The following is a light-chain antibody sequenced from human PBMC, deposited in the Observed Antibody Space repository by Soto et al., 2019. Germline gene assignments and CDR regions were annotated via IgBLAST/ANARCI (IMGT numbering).Light chain of an antibody. Sequence: ALTQPRAVSGSPGQSVTISCTGTSTDIGRFNYVSWYQHHPGKAPKLLIYDVNKRPSGVPDRFSGSKSGNTASLTMSGLQAEDEADYYCCSYAATSHVFGTGTKVTVL. V-gene: IGLV2-11*01. J-gene: IGLJ1*01. CDR3: CSYAATSHV. CDR2: DVN. CDR1: STDIGRFNY.